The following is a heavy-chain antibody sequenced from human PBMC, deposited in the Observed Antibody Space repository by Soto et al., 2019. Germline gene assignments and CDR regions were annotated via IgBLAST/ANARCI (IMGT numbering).Heavy chain of an antibody. CDR1: GYSFTSYW. V-gene: IGHV5-51*01. CDR3: ARRRAVVTSGPFDY. D-gene: IGHD2-21*02. Sequence: GASLKISCQGSGYSFTSYWIGWVRQMPGKGLEWMGIIYPGDSDTRYSPSFQGQVTISADKSISTAYLQWSSLKASDTAMYYCARRRAVVTSGPFDYWGQGTLVTVSS. CDR2: IYPGDSDT. J-gene: IGHJ4*02.